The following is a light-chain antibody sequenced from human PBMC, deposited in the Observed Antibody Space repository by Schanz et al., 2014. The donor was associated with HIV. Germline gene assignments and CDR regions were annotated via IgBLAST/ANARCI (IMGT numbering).Light chain of an antibody. CDR3: QQYGSSPALT. J-gene: IGKJ4*01. CDR2: GAS. CDR1: QTITSNF. Sequence: EIVLTQSPGTLSLFPGERAALSCRASQTITSNFLAWYQQRPGQAPRLLIYGASNRATGVPDRFSGSGSGTDFTLTISRLEPEDFAVYYCQQYGSSPALTFGGGTKVEIK. V-gene: IGKV3-20*01.